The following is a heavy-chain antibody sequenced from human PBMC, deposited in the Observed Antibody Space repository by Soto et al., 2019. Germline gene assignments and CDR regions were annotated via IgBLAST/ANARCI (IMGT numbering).Heavy chain of an antibody. V-gene: IGHV3-48*01. CDR1: GFTFRHYV. D-gene: IGHD2-15*01. CDR2: ISSGSSTI. CDR3: ATLPPGSGSDY. J-gene: IGHJ4*02. Sequence: EVQLVESGGGLVQPGGSLRLSCAASGFTFRHYVMNWVRHAPGQGLEWVSYISSGSSTIYYADSMRGRFTISRDNAKNSLYLEMNSLRAEYTAIYYAATLPPGSGSDYWGQGTLVTVSS.